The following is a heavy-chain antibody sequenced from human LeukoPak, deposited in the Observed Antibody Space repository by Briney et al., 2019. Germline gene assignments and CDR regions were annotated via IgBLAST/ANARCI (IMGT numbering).Heavy chain of an antibody. J-gene: IGHJ4*02. CDR3: ARHAPMGYCSSTSCWGFDY. V-gene: IGHV4-38-2*01. CDR1: GYSISSGYY. CDR2: IYHSGST. D-gene: IGHD2-2*01. Sequence: SETLSLTCAVSGYSISSGYYWGWIRQPPGKGLEWIGSIYHSGSTYYNPSLKSRVTISVDTSKNQFSLKLSSVTAADTAVYYCARHAPMGYCSSTSCWGFDYWGQGTLVTVSP.